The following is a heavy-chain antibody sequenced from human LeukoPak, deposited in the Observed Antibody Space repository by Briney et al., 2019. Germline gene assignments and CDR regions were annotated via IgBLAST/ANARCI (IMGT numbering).Heavy chain of an antibody. V-gene: IGHV4-39*07. D-gene: IGHD3-22*01. CDR3: ARVSDDSSGYYPSYNWFDP. CDR2: IYYSGST. CDR1: GGSISSSSYY. J-gene: IGHJ5*02. Sequence: SETLSLTCTVSGGSISSSSYYWGWIRQPPGKGLEWIGSIYYSGSTYYNPSLKSRVTISVDTSKNQFSLKLSSVTAADTAVYYCARVSDDSSGYYPSYNWFDPWGQGTLVTVSS.